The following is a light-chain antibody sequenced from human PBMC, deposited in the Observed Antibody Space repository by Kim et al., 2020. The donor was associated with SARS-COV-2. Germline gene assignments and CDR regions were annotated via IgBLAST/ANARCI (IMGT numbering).Light chain of an antibody. V-gene: IGKV3D-20*01. CDR1: QSLSTTY. Sequence: SPGERAILSCGTSQSLSTTYLAWYQQRPGLAPRRLIYATSSRATGIPDRFSGSGSGTDFTLTISRLEPEDLAVYYCQQYFTSPWTFGPGTKVDIK. CDR3: QQYFTSPWT. CDR2: ATS. J-gene: IGKJ1*01.